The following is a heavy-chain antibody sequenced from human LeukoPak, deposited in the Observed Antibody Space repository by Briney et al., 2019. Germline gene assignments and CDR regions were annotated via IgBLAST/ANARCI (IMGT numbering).Heavy chain of an antibody. Sequence: GGSLRLSCAASGFTFSSYAMSWVRQAPGKGLEWVSTVSGGGGTTYYAESVKGRITISRDNSKNTLYLQMNSLRAEDTAVYYCAKTDISYSKAFDYWGQGTLVTVSS. J-gene: IGHJ4*02. D-gene: IGHD4-11*01. V-gene: IGHV3-23*01. CDR2: VSGGGGTT. CDR1: GFTFSSYA. CDR3: AKTDISYSKAFDY.